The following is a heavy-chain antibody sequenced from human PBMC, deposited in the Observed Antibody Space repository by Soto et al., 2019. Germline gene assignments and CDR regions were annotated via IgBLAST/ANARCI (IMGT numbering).Heavy chain of an antibody. Sequence: QVQLQESGPGLVKPSQTLSLTCTVSGGSISSGDFYWSWIRQPPGKGLEWIGYIYYSGTTYYNPSLKSRVTISLDTSKNQFSLKLSSVIASDTAVYYCARESRKGAYGDYWYFDLWGRGALVTVSS. D-gene: IGHD4-17*01. CDR1: GGSISSGDFY. CDR3: ARESRKGAYGDYWYFDL. J-gene: IGHJ2*01. V-gene: IGHV4-30-4*01. CDR2: IYYSGTT.